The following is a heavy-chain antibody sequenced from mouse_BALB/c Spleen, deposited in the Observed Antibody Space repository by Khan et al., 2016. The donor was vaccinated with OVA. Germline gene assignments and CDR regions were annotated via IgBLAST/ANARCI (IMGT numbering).Heavy chain of an antibody. CDR2: MNTYTGEP. D-gene: IGHD6-1*01. CDR1: AYTIKDYV. Sequence: QIQLVQSGPELKKPGETVKISCKAFAYTIKDYVMNWVKKSLGEGLKWMGWMNTYTGEPPISDDFEGRFAFSLETSANPAYMQISSLKEEETATYFGDRCHGGYWGQGTALTVTS. J-gene: IGHJ2*01. V-gene: IGHV9-3-1*01. CDR3: DRCHGGY.